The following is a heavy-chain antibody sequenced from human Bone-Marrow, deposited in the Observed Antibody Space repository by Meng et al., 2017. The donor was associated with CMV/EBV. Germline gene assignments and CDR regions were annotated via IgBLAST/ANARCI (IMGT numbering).Heavy chain of an antibody. CDR1: GYTFSSYD. J-gene: IGHJ4*02. CDR2: MNPNSGNT. Sequence: ASVKVSCKASGYTFSSYDINWVRQATGQGLEWMGWMNPNSGNTGYAQKFQGRVTLTRNTSISTAYMELSDLRSEDTAVYYCARGGPDIVVVPAARGNFDYWGQGTRVTGYS. CDR3: ARGGPDIVVVPAARGNFDY. D-gene: IGHD2-2*01. V-gene: IGHV1-8*01.